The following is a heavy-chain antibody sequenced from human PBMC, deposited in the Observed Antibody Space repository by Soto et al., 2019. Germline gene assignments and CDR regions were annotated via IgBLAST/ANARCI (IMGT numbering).Heavy chain of an antibody. D-gene: IGHD3-10*01. CDR3: MVRGVITFDY. J-gene: IGHJ4*02. CDR2: ISSSGSTI. CDR1: GFTFSDYY. V-gene: IGHV3-11*01. Sequence: GSLRLSCAASGFTFSDYYMSWIRQAPGKGLEWVSYISSSGSTIYYADYVKGRFTISRDNAKNSFFLQMNSLRAEVTAVYYCMVRGVITFDYWGQGTLVTVSS.